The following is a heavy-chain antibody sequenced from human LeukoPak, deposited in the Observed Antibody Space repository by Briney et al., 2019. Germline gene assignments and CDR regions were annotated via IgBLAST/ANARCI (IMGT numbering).Heavy chain of an antibody. Sequence: GGSLRLFCAASGFDFINAWMSWVRQAPGKGLEWVGHIRSKTADGTTDYAAPVKGRFTISRDDSKNRIYLQMDSLKTEDTAVYYCATAHLAVTDIIHWGQGTLVTVSS. CDR3: ATAHLAVTDIIH. CDR1: GFDFINAW. D-gene: IGHD6-19*01. J-gene: IGHJ4*02. CDR2: IRSKTADGTT. V-gene: IGHV3-15*01.